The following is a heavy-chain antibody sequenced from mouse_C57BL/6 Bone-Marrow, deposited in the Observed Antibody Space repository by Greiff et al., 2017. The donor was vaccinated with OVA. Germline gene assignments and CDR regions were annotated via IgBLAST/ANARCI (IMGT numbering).Heavy chain of an antibody. Sequence: QVQLKESGAELARPGASVKLSCKASGYTFTSYGISWVKQRTGQGLEWIGEIYPRSGNTYYNEKFKGKATLTADKSSSTAYMELRSLTSEDSAVYFCARIYPITTVVATGFDYWGQGTTLTVSS. D-gene: IGHD1-1*01. CDR2: IYPRSGNT. J-gene: IGHJ2*01. CDR1: GYTFTSYG. V-gene: IGHV1-81*01. CDR3: ARIYPITTVVATGFDY.